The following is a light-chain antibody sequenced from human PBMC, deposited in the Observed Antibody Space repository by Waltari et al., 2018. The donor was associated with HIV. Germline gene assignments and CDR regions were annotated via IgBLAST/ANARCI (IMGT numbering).Light chain of an antibody. CDR2: EHN. J-gene: IGLJ2*01. CDR1: SGSIASKY. Sequence: NFMLTQPHSVSESPWRTITISCTRSSGSIASKYVHWYQQRPGSSPTTVIYEHNHRPSGVPARFSGSIDSSSNSASLTISGLKTEDEADYYCQSFDSNNQVFGGGTKLTVL. V-gene: IGLV6-57*01. CDR3: QSFDSNNQV.